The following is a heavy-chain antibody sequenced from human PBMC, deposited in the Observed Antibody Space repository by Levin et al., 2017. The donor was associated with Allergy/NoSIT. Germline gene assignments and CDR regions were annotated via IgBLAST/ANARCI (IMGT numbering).Heavy chain of an antibody. V-gene: IGHV3-23*01. CDR2: IEPSGTFT. Sequence: SCAASGFTFSTYPMVWVRQAAGRGREWVSAIEPSGTFTYYADYVKGRFTISRDNSKNTLYLQLNSLRAEATAVYYCAKSKESEIVNRKGFFDSWGQGTLVTVSS. D-gene: IGHD2/OR15-2a*01. CDR1: GFTFSTYP. CDR3: AKSKESEIVNRKGFFDS. J-gene: IGHJ4*02.